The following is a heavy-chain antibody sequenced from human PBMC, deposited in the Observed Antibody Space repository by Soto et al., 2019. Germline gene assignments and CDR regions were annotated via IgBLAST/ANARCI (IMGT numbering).Heavy chain of an antibody. J-gene: IGHJ5*02. V-gene: IGHV4-39*01. D-gene: IGHD4-17*01. Sequence: PSETLSLTCSVLDDSISDSRYYWGWIRQSPEKGLEWIGSISHDGHAYYNPPLKSRVTLFADTSRNQFSLKMKSVTVADTALYFCATKVYGDYLGGNWLHPWGQGAPVTVSS. CDR2: ISHDGHA. CDR3: ATKVYGDYLGGNWLHP. CDR1: DDSISDSRYY.